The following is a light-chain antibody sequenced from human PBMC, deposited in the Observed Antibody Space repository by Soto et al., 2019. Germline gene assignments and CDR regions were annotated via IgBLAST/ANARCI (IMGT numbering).Light chain of an antibody. CDR1: QSVSSY. J-gene: IGKJ1*01. CDR3: QQYETSPRT. CDR2: DAS. V-gene: IGKV3-11*01. Sequence: EIVLTQSPATLSLSPGERATLSCRASQSVSSYLAWYQQKPGQAPRLLIYDASNRATGIPARFSGSGSGTDFTLTISRLEPEDFAVYYCQQYETSPRTFGQGTKGDIK.